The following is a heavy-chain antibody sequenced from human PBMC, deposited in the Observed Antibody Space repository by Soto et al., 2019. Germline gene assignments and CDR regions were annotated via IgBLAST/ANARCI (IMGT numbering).Heavy chain of an antibody. V-gene: IGHV5-51*01. D-gene: IGHD5-18*01. Sequence: PGESLKISCKGSGYSFTSYWIGWVRQMPGKGLEWMGIIYPGDSDTRYSPSFQGQDTISADKSISTAYLQWSSLKASDTAMYYCARRAPGTAMGNNYYGMDVWGQGTTVTVSS. CDR3: ARRAPGTAMGNNYYGMDV. CDR2: IYPGDSDT. J-gene: IGHJ6*02. CDR1: GYSFTSYW.